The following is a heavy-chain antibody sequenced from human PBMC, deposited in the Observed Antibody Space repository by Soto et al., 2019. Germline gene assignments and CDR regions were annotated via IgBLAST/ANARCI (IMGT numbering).Heavy chain of an antibody. CDR1: GFTFSTYA. CDR2: ISGSGGST. J-gene: IGHJ3*02. CDR3: AKSSRITMIVVVPDAFDI. Sequence: PGGSLGLSCAACGFTFSTYAMTWVRQAPGKGLEWVSAISGSGGSTYYADSVKGRFTISRDNSKNTLYLQMNSLRAEDTAVYYCAKSSRITMIVVVPDAFDIWGQGTMVTVSS. D-gene: IGHD3-22*01. V-gene: IGHV3-23*01.